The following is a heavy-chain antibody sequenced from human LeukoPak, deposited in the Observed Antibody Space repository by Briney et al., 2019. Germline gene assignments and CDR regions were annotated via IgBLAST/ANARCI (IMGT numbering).Heavy chain of an antibody. CDR3: ATDGVGSRGYGDLDY. CDR1: GGTFSSYA. Sequence: ASVKVSCKASGGTFSSYAISWVRQAPGQGLEWMGWTNTNTGNPTYAQGFTGRFVFSLDTSVSTAYLQISSLKAEDTAVYYCATDGVGSRGYGDLDYWGQGTLVTVSS. D-gene: IGHD3-22*01. J-gene: IGHJ4*02. V-gene: IGHV7-4-1*02. CDR2: TNTNTGNP.